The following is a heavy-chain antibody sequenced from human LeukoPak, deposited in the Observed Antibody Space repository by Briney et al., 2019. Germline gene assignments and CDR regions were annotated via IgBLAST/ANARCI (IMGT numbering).Heavy chain of an antibody. CDR1: GFTFSSYA. CDR2: ISYDGSNK. Sequence: GGSLRLSCAASGFTFSSYAMHWVRQAPGKGLEWVAVISYDGSNKYYADSVKGRFTISRDNSKNTLSLQMNSLRAEDTAVYYCAKLSDYGDAGGYFGLWGRGTLVTVSS. J-gene: IGHJ2*01. CDR3: AKLSDYGDAGGYFGL. V-gene: IGHV3-30*04. D-gene: IGHD4-17*01.